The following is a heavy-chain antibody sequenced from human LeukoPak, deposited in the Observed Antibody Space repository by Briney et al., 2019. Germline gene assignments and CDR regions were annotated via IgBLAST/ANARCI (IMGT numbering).Heavy chain of an antibody. D-gene: IGHD6-6*01. Sequence: SETLSLTCTVSGYSISSGYYWGWIRQPPGKGLEWIGEINHSGSTNYNPSLKSRVTISVDTSKNQFSLKLSSVTAADTAVYYCARGTRPKGYYYYYMDVWGTGTTVTVSS. CDR3: ARGTRPKGYYYYYMDV. CDR1: GYSISSGYY. V-gene: IGHV4-38-2*02. CDR2: INHSGST. J-gene: IGHJ6*03.